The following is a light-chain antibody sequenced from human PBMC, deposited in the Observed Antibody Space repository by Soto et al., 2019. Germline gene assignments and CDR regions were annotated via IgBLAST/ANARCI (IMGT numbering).Light chain of an antibody. CDR3: ASFTKSNNVV. J-gene: IGLJ2*01. CDR1: GSDVGAYNY. Sequence: QSVLTQPASVSGSPGQSITISCTGTGSDVGAYNYVSWYQQHPGRAPKLMIFEVTNRPSGISNRLSGSKSGNTASLTISGLQPEDEANYYCASFTKSNNVVFGGGTKVTV. V-gene: IGLV2-14*01. CDR2: EVT.